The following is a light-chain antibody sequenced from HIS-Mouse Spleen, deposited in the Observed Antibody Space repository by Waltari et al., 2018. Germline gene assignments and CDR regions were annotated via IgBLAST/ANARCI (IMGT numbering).Light chain of an antibody. V-gene: IGKV3-15*01. Sequence: EIVMTQSPATLSVSPGERATLSCRASQSVSSNLAWYQQQPGQAPRLLIYGASTRATGIPARFSGSGSGTEFTLTISSLQSEDFAVYYCQQYNNWPLALTFGGGTKVEIK. J-gene: IGKJ4*01. CDR3: QQYNNWPLALT. CDR2: GAS. CDR1: QSVSSN.